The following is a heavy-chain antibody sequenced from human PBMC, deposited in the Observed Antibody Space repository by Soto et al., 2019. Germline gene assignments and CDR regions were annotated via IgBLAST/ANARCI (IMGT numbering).Heavy chain of an antibody. Sequence: EVQLVESGGGLVKPGGSLRLSCAASGFTFSNAWMRWVRQAPGKGLEWVGRIKSKTDGGTTDYAAPVKGRFTISRDDSKNTMYLQMNSLKTEDTAVYYCTTEYYDYILGRHAFDYWGQGTLVTVSA. D-gene: IGHD3-16*01. V-gene: IGHV3-15*01. CDR3: TTEYYDYILGRHAFDY. CDR2: IKSKTDGGTT. J-gene: IGHJ4*02. CDR1: GFTFSNAW.